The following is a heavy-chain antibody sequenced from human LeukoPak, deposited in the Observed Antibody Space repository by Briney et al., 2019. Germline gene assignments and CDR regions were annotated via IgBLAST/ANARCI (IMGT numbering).Heavy chain of an antibody. CDR3: ARLNSVWFGRELDY. D-gene: IGHD3-10*01. CDR1: GGSISSGGYY. V-gene: IGHV4-31*03. J-gene: IGHJ4*02. Sequence: SQTLSLTCTVSGGSISSGGYYWSWIRQHPGKGLEWIGYIYYSGSTYYNPSPKSRVTISVDTSKNQFSLKLSSVTAADTAVYYCARLNSVWFGRELDYWGQGTLVTVSS. CDR2: IYYSGST.